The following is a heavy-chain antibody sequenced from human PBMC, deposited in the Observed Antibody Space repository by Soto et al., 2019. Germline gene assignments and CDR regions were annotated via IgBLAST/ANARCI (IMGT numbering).Heavy chain of an antibody. CDR3: ARGGVTPPTKYYYGMDV. Sequence: GESLKISCKGSGYSFTSYWISWVRQMPGKGLEWMGRIDPSDSYTNYSPSFQGHVTISADKSISTAYLQWSSLKASDTAMYYCARGGVTPPTKYYYGMDVWGQGTTVTVSS. D-gene: IGHD4-4*01. CDR2: IDPSDSYT. CDR1: GYSFTSYW. V-gene: IGHV5-10-1*01. J-gene: IGHJ6*02.